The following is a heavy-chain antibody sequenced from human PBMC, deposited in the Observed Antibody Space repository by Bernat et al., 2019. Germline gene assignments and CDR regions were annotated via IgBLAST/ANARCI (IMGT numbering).Heavy chain of an antibody. J-gene: IGHJ6*04. CDR2: VSYDGRNK. V-gene: IGHV3-30*04. CDR1: GFTFSDYS. D-gene: IGHD6-25*01. Sequence: VQLVESGGGVVQPGRSLRLSCVASGFTFSDYSLHWVRQAPGKGLEWVAVVSYDGRNKYYADSVQARFIISRDDSENTLYLQMDSLKSEDTAVYYCVRDGAALYYYHGMAVWGRGTTVTVSS. CDR3: VRDGAALYYYHGMAV.